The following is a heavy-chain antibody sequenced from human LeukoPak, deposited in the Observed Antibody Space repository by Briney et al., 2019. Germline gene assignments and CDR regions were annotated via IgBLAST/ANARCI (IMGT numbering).Heavy chain of an antibody. CDR2: IIPILGIA. Sequence: GASVKVSCKASGGTFSSYAISRVRQAPGQGLEWMGRIIPILGIANYAQKFQGRVTITADKSTSTAYMELSSLRSEDTAVYYCVRERGGAVAGTFDYWGQGTLVTVSS. CDR3: VRERGGAVAGTFDY. D-gene: IGHD6-19*01. J-gene: IGHJ4*02. CDR1: GGTFSSYA. V-gene: IGHV1-69*04.